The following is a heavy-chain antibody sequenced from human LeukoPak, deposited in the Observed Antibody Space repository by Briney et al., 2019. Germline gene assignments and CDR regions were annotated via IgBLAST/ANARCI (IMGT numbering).Heavy chain of an antibody. Sequence: GGSLRLSCAASGFTFRGYWMSWVRQAPGKGLEWVANIKQDGSEKYYVDSVKGRFTISRDNAKNSLYLQMNSLRAEDTAVYYCTRGGIAAAATYFDYWGQGTLVTVSS. CDR1: GFTFRGYW. CDR3: TRGGIAAAATYFDY. J-gene: IGHJ4*02. V-gene: IGHV3-7*01. CDR2: IKQDGSEK. D-gene: IGHD6-13*01.